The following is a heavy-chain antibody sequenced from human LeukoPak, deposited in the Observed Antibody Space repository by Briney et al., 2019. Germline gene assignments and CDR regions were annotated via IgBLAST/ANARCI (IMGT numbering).Heavy chain of an antibody. CDR1: GFSFSNYG. D-gene: IGHD2-21*02. CDR3: AKEHFPFCGDDCPPGYFQH. Sequence: RGSLRLSCAASGFSFSNYGMHWVRQAPGKGLEWVAFIRYDGSKKYYGDSVKGRFTMSRDNSKNTLYLQMSSLRVEDTAVYCCAKEHFPFCGDDCPPGYFQHWGQGTLVTVSS. V-gene: IGHV3-30*02. CDR2: IRYDGSKK. J-gene: IGHJ1*01.